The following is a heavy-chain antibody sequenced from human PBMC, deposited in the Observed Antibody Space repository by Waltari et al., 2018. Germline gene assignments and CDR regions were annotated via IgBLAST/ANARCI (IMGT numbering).Heavy chain of an antibody. CDR2: IDTDGRST. J-gene: IGHJ4*02. CDR1: GFTFSNYW. D-gene: IGHD5-18*01. CDR3: ARDRGYGYYFDY. Sequence: EVQLVESGGGLVQPGGSLRLSCAASGFTFSNYWMHWVRQAPGKGLVWVSRIDTDGRSTTYADSVKDRFTISRDNAKNTLYLQMNSLRAEDTAVYYCARDRGYGYYFDYWGQGTLVTVSS. V-gene: IGHV3-74*01.